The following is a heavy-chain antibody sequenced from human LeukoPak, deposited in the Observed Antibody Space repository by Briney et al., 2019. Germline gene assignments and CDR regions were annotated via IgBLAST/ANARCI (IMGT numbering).Heavy chain of an antibody. CDR3: ARERGYGYFDY. CDR1: GGSISSSSYY. D-gene: IGHD5-18*01. Sequence: TTSETLSLTRTVSGGSISSSSYYWGWIRQPPGKGLEWIGSIYYSGSTYYNPSLKSRVTISVDTSKNQFSLKLSSVTAADTAVYYCARERGYGYFDYWGQGTLVTVSS. CDR2: IYYSGST. V-gene: IGHV4-39*02. J-gene: IGHJ4*02.